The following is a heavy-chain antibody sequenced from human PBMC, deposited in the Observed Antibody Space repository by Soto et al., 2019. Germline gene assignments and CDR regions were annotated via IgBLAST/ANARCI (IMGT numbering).Heavy chain of an antibody. V-gene: IGHV4-4*07. Sequence: SEALSLTYTVSGGSIRFYYWSWIRQPAGKGLEWIWRIYAGGSTNYNPSNYSPSLKRRLTLSVDTSKNQFSLKLSSVTGADTAVYYSARDRYCSSTSCYSMDVGGQGTTVSVSS. J-gene: IGHJ6*02. CDR2: IYAGGST. CDR1: GGSIRFYY. CDR3: ARDRYCSSTSCYSMDV. D-gene: IGHD2-2*01.